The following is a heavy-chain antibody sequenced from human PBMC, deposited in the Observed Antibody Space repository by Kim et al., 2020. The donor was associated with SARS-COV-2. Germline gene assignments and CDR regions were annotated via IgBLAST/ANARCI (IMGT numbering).Heavy chain of an antibody. Sequence: SVKVSCKASGGTFSSYAISWVRQAPGQGLEWMGGIIPIFGTANYAQKFQGRVTITADESTSTAYMELSSLRSEDTAVYYCAAGVVPAATGGWYFDYWGQGTLVTVSS. J-gene: IGHJ4*02. CDR1: GGTFSSYA. D-gene: IGHD2-2*01. CDR2: IIPIFGTA. V-gene: IGHV1-69*13. CDR3: AAGVVPAATGGWYFDY.